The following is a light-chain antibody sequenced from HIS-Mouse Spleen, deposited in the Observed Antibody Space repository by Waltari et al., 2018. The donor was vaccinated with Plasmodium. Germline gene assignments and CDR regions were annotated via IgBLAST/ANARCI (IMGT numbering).Light chain of an antibody. J-gene: IGKJ3*01. CDR1: QSISSN. CDR3: QQYNNWSFT. CDR2: GAS. Sequence: EIVMTPPPATPSASPGERTTLTCSASQSISSNLAWYQQKPGQAPRLLIYGASTRATGIPARFSGSGSGTEFTLTISSLQSEDFAVYYCQQYNNWSFTFGPGTKVDIK. V-gene: IGKV3-15*01.